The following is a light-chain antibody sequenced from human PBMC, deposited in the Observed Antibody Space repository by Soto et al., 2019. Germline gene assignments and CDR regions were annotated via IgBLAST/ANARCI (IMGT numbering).Light chain of an antibody. CDR1: QDISNY. J-gene: IGKJ1*01. CDR3: QQYDTLPWT. Sequence: DIQMTQSPPSLSASVGDRVTITCQASQDISNYLNWYQQKQGKAPKPLIYDAFNLEIVVPSRFSGSASGTDFTFTITSLQPEDIATYYCQQYDTLPWTFGQGTKVEIK. V-gene: IGKV1-33*01. CDR2: DAF.